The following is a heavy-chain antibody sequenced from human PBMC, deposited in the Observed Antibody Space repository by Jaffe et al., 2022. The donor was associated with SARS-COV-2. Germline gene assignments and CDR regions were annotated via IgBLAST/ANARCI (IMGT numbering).Heavy chain of an antibody. J-gene: IGHJ4*02. V-gene: IGHV3-48*02. CDR3: ARDLTFEGIVVVTAPIDY. D-gene: IGHD2-21*02. CDR2: ISSSSSTI. Sequence: EVQLVESGGGLVQPGGSLRLSCAASGFTFSSYSMNWVRQAPGKGLEWVSYISSSSSTIYYADSVKGRFTISRDNAKNSLYLQMNSLRDEDTAVYYCARDLTFEGIVVVTAPIDYWGQGTLVTVSS. CDR1: GFTFSSYS.